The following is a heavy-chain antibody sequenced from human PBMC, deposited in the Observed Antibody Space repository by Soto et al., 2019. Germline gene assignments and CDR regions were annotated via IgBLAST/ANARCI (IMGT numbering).Heavy chain of an antibody. CDR3: TTADSSDYYDSAGFYCRWFDP. CDR1: GFTFSSAS. CDR2: IKTTTDGGTT. D-gene: IGHD3-22*01. V-gene: IGHV3-15*01. J-gene: IGHJ5*02. Sequence: GGSLRLSCAASGFTFSSASMSWVRQAPGKGLEWVGRIKTTTDGGTTDYAAPVKGRFTISRDDSRNTLYLQMNGLKTEDTAVYYCTTADSSDYYDSAGFYCRWFDPWGQGTLVTVSS.